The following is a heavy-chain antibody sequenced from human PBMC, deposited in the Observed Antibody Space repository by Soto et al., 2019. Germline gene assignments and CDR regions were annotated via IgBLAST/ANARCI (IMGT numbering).Heavy chain of an antibody. CDR1: GFTFSSYG. Sequence: PGGSLGLSCAASGFTFSSYGMHWVRQAPGKGLEWVAVIWYDGSNKYYADSVKGRFTISRDNSKNTMYLQMNSLRVEDTAVYYCARLATVTTLDYWGQGTLVTVSS. CDR2: IWYDGSNK. CDR3: ARLATVTTLDY. V-gene: IGHV3-33*01. J-gene: IGHJ4*02. D-gene: IGHD4-17*01.